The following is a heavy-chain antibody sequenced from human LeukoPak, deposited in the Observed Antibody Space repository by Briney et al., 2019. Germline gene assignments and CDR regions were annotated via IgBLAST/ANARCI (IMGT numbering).Heavy chain of an antibody. Sequence: GGSLRLSCAASGFTFSTYAMHWVRQAPGKGLEYVSAISTNGDSTYYADSVKGRFTISRDNSKNTLFLQMGSLRAEDRAVYYCARGTALVGGAFDIWGQGTMVTVSS. CDR3: ARGTALVGGAFDI. D-gene: IGHD6-13*01. CDR2: ISTNGDST. V-gene: IGHV3-64*02. J-gene: IGHJ3*02. CDR1: GFTFSTYA.